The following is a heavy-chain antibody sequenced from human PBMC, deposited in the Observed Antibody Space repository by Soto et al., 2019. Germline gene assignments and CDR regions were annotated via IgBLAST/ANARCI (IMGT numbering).Heavy chain of an antibody. CDR2: ISSSSSTI. V-gene: IGHV3-48*02. Sequence: GGSLRLSCAASGFTFSSYSMNWVRQAPGKGLEWVSYISSSSSTIYYADSVKGRFTISRDNAKNSLYLQMNSLRDEDTAVYYCARPEYSSSSYGMDGWGQGTRVTVSS. D-gene: IGHD6-6*01. CDR3: ARPEYSSSSYGMDG. CDR1: GFTFSSYS. J-gene: IGHJ6*02.